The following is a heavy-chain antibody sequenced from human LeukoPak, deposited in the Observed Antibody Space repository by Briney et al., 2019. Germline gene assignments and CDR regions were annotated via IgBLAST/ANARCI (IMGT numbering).Heavy chain of an antibody. CDR1: GYTFTSYY. CDR3: ARSSNDYVWGSYRSLDY. J-gene: IGHJ4*02. Sequence: ASVKVSCKASGYTFTSYYMHWARQAPGQGLEWMGIINPSGGSTSYAQKFQGRVTMTRDMSTSTAYMELSSLRSEDTAVYYCARSSNDYVWGSYRSLDYWGQGTLVTVSS. D-gene: IGHD3-16*02. CDR2: INPSGGST. V-gene: IGHV1-46*01.